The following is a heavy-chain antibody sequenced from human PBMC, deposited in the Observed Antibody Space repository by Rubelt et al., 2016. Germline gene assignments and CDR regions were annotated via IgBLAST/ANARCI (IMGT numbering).Heavy chain of an antibody. V-gene: IGHV1-18*01. CDR1: GYTFTSYG. CDR3: ARASSTSYWEGWFDP. J-gene: IGHJ5*02. CDR2: ISAYNGNT. Sequence: QVQLVQSGAEVKKPGASVKVSCKASGYTFTSYGISWVRQAPGQGLEWMGWISAYNGNTNYAQKFQGRVTITADESTSTAYMELSSLRSEDTAVYYCARASSTSYWEGWFDPWGQGTLVTVSS. D-gene: IGHD2-2*01.